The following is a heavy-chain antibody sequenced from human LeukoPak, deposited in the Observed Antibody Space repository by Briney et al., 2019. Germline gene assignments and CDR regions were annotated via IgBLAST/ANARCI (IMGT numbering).Heavy chain of an antibody. Sequence: ASVNVSCKASGYTFTTYGISWVRQAPGQGLEWMGWISAYNGNTKYAQKLQGRVTMTTDTSTSTAYMELRSLRSDDTAVYYCARDLDSSSWYPTWGQGTLVTVSS. CDR1: GYTFTTYG. V-gene: IGHV1-18*01. J-gene: IGHJ4*02. D-gene: IGHD6-13*01. CDR2: ISAYNGNT. CDR3: ARDLDSSSWYPT.